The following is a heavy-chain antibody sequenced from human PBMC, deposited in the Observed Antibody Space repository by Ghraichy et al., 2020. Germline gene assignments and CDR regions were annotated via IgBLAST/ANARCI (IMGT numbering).Heavy chain of an antibody. CDR2: IYSGGST. J-gene: IGHJ4*02. CDR1: GFTVSSNY. CDR3: ASSLGPYLDY. V-gene: IGHV3-53*01. Sequence: GESLNISCAASGFTVSSNYMTWVRQAPGKGLEWVSVIYSGGSTYYADSVKGRFTISRDNSKNKLYLQMNSLRAEDTAVYYCASSLGPYLDYWGQGTLVTVAS.